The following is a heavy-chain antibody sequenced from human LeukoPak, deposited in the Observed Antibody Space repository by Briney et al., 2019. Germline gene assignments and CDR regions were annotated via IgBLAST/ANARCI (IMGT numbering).Heavy chain of an antibody. CDR3: APATMTFDY. CDR2: INPKSGGT. Sequence: ASVKVSCKASGYSFIDYYMHWLRQAPEQGLEWMGWINPKSGGTNYAQKFQDRVTMTTDTSISTAYMELSRLTSDDTAVYYCAPATMTFDYWGQGTLVTVSS. D-gene: IGHD5-24*01. CDR1: GYSFIDYY. V-gene: IGHV1-2*02. J-gene: IGHJ4*02.